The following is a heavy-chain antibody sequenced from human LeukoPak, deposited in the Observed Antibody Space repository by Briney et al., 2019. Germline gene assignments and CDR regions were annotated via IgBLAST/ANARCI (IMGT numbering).Heavy chain of an antibody. D-gene: IGHD1-26*01. CDR1: GGSISSSTYY. V-gene: IGHV4-39*01. Sequence: PSETLSLTCTVSGGSISSSTYYWGWIRQPPGKGLEWIVTTYYSGSTYYNPSLKSRVTISVDTSKDQFSLNLSSVSAADTAVYYCARHVTEYSGSYYYLDYWGQGTLVTVSS. CDR3: ARHVTEYSGSYYYLDY. CDR2: TYYSGST. J-gene: IGHJ4*02.